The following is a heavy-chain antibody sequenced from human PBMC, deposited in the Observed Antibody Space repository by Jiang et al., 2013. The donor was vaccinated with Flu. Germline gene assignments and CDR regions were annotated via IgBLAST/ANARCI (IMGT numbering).Heavy chain of an antibody. CDR2: IYPGDSDT. D-gene: IGHD5-18*01. V-gene: IGHV5-51*01. Sequence: FTSYWIGWVRQMPGKGLEWMGIIYPGDSDTRYSPSFQGQVTISADKSISTAYLQWSSLKASDTAMYYCARHTARGYYGMDVWGKGTTVTVSS. J-gene: IGHJ6*04. CDR1: FTSYW. CDR3: ARHTARGYYGMDV.